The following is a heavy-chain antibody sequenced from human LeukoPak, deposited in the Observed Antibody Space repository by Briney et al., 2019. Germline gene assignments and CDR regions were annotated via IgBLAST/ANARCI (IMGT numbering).Heavy chain of an antibody. D-gene: IGHD6-19*01. CDR1: GGSSSSYY. Sequence: PSETLSLTCTVSGGSSSSYYWSSIRQPPGKGLEWIGYIYYSGSTNYNPSLKSRVTISVDTSKNQFSLKLSSVTAADTAVYYCARGGLAVAVFDYWGQGTLVTVSS. V-gene: IGHV4-59*01. CDR2: IYYSGST. J-gene: IGHJ4*02. CDR3: ARGGLAVAVFDY.